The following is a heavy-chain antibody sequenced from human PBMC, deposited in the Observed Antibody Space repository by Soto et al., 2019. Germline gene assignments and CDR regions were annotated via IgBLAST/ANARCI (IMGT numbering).Heavy chain of an antibody. V-gene: IGHV5-10-1*01. D-gene: IGHD4-17*01. J-gene: IGHJ4*02. CDR2: IDPSDSYT. CDR3: ARLIYGDYERNRIIDS. Sequence: EVQLVQSGAEVKKPGESLRISCTGSGYSFTSYWISWVRQMPGKGLEWMGRIDPSDSYTNYSPSFQGHVTISADKSITPAYLQWSSLNASDTAMDYCARLIYGDYERNRIIDSWGQGTLVTVSS. CDR1: GYSFTSYW.